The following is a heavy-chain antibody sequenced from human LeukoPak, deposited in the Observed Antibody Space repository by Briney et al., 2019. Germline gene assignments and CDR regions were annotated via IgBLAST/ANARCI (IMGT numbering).Heavy chain of an antibody. CDR3: ATDLHFGYCTATSCANY. CDR1: GFTFISSW. CDR2: IRSTPDSGAT. D-gene: IGHD2-2*03. Sequence: PGGSLRLSCAASGFTFISSWMTWVRQAPGKGLEWVGRIRSTPDSGATDYAAPVKGRFTISRDDSKNTLYLQMSSLRTEDTAVYYCATDLHFGYCTATSCANYWGQGTLVTVSS. J-gene: IGHJ4*02. V-gene: IGHV3-15*01.